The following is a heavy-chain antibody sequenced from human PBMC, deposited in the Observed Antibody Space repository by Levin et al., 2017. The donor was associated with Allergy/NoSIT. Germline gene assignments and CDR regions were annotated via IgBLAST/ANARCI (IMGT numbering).Heavy chain of an antibody. Sequence: SQTLSLTCTVSGGSISSSYWSWIRQPPGKGLEWIGYIYYSGSTNYNPSLKSRVTISVDTSKNQFSLKLSSVTAADTAVYYCARDRGTAFDIWGQGTMVTVSS. CDR1: GGSISSSY. V-gene: IGHV4-59*01. CDR3: ARDRGTAFDI. J-gene: IGHJ3*02. CDR2: IYYSGST. D-gene: IGHD1-14*01.